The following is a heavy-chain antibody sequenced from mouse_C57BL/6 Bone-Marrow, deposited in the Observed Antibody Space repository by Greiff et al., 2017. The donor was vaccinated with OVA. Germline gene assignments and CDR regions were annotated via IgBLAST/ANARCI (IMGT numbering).Heavy chain of an antibody. CDR1: GFNIKDDY. V-gene: IGHV14-4*01. CDR3: TTGGYYGSSYYAMDY. J-gene: IGHJ4*01. D-gene: IGHD1-1*01. CDR2: IDPENGDT. Sequence: VQLKESGAELVRPGASVKLSCTASGFNIKDDYMHWVKQRPEQGLEWIGWIDPENGDTEYASKFQGKATITADTSSNTAYLQLSSLTSEDTAVYYCTTGGYYGSSYYAMDYWGQGTSVTVSS.